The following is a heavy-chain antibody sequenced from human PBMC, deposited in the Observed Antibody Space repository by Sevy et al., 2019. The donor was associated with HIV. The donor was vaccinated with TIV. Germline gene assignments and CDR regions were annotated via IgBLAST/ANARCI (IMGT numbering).Heavy chain of an antibody. CDR1: GFTFSNNW. CDR2: IKQDGSEK. J-gene: IGHJ4*02. CDR3: ARGIFGSGSRLGLGY. D-gene: IGHD3-10*01. V-gene: IGHV3-7*01. Sequence: GGSLRLSCVASGFTFSNNWMTWVRQAPGKGLQSVANIKQDGSEKYFVDSVKGRFTISRDNAKNSLYLQMSSLRVEDTAVYYCARGIFGSGSRLGLGYWGQGTLVTVSS.